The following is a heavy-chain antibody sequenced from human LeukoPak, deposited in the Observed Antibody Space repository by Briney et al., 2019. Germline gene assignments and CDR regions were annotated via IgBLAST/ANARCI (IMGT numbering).Heavy chain of an antibody. CDR1: GFTFSSYA. Sequence: GGSLRLSCAASGFTFSSYAMSWVRPAPGKGLEWVSGISVSGVSTYYADSVKGRFTISRDNSKNTLDLQMNSLRAEDTALYYCARDPYGDYVFDYWGQGTLVTVSS. D-gene: IGHD4-17*01. J-gene: IGHJ4*02. CDR3: ARDPYGDYVFDY. CDR2: ISVSGVST. V-gene: IGHV3-23*01.